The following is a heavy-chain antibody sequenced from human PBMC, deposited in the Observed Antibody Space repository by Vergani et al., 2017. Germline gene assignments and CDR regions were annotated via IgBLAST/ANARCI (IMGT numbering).Heavy chain of an antibody. CDR2: ISYDGSNK. J-gene: IGHJ6*02. Sequence: QVQLVESGGGVVQPGRSLRLSCAASGFTFSSYAMHWVRQAPGKGLEWVAVISYDGSNKYYADSVKGRFTISRDNAKNSLYLQMNSLRAEDTAVYYCARVVWIAAAGNYYGMDVWGQGTTVTVSS. D-gene: IGHD6-13*01. V-gene: IGHV3-30*04. CDR1: GFTFSSYA. CDR3: ARVVWIAAAGNYYGMDV.